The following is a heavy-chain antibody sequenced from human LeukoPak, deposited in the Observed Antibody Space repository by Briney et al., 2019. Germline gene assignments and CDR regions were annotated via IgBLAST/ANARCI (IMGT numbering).Heavy chain of an antibody. Sequence: SETLSLTCTVSGDFVTAYYWSWIRQPPGKGLEWIGYVYYSGSTEYNPSLRSRVTISLEMSKHQFSLNLTSVTAADTAVYYCASNTGTVFDYWGQGALVTVSS. CDR3: ASNTGTVFDY. J-gene: IGHJ4*02. D-gene: IGHD7-27*01. V-gene: IGHV4-59*02. CDR2: VYYSGST. CDR1: GDFVTAYY.